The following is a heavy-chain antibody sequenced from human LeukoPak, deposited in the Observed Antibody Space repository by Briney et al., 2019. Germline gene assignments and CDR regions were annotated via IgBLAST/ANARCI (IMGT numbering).Heavy chain of an antibody. CDR2: INPNTGAT. CDR1: GYTFTNYY. CDR3: ARQTDSFGSGSYYMGGYYYYGMDV. V-gene: IGHV1-2*02. Sequence: ASVKVSCKASGYTFTNYYIHWVRQAPGEGLEWMGWINPNTGATNYAQNFQGRVTLTRDTSISTAYMDLSRLTSDDTAVYYCARQTDSFGSGSYYMGGYYYYGMDVWGQGTTVAVSS. D-gene: IGHD3-10*01. J-gene: IGHJ6*02.